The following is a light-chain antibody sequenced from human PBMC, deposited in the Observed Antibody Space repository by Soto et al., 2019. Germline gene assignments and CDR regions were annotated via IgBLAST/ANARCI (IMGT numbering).Light chain of an antibody. J-gene: IGLJ3*02. CDR2: EVT. Sequence: QSVLTQPASVSGSPGQSITISCTGTSSDVGSHNFVSWYQQRPGKAPKLMIFEVTKRPSGVSSRFSASKSGNTASLTISGVQAVDEADYYCCSYAGTTTWVFGGGTKLTVL. CDR1: SSDVGSHNF. V-gene: IGLV2-23*02. CDR3: CSYAGTTTWV.